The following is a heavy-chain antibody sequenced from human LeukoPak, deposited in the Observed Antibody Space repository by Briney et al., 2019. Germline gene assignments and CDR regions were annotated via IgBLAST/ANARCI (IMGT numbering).Heavy chain of an antibody. Sequence: ASVKVSCKASGYTFTDHYIHWVRQAPGQGLEWMGWTNPYSGGTNYAQKFQGRVTMSRDTSITTAYMELRRLMSDDSAVYYCVLAMGEYFDYWGKGTLVTVSS. CDR2: TNPYSGGT. CDR3: VLAMGEYFDY. D-gene: IGHD2/OR15-2a*01. CDR1: GYTFTDHY. V-gene: IGHV1-2*02. J-gene: IGHJ4*02.